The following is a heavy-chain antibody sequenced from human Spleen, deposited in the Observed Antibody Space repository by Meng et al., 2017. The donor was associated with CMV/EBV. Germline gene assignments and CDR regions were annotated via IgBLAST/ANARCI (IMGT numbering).Heavy chain of an antibody. D-gene: IGHD2-2*01. Sequence: GESLKISCAASGFTFSSYAMSWVRQAPGKGLEWVSVIYSGGSSTYYADSVKGRFTISRENSKNTLYLQMNSLRAEDTAVYYCANIVVVPAAILPWGQGTLVTVSS. CDR3: ANIVVVPAAILP. J-gene: IGHJ5*02. CDR2: IYSGGSST. CDR1: GFTFSSYA. V-gene: IGHV3-23*03.